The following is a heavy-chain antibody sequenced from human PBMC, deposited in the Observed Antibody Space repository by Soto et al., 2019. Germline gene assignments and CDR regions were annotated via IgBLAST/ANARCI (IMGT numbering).Heavy chain of an antibody. D-gene: IGHD3-3*01. Sequence: PSETLSLTCAVYGGSFSGYYWSWIRQPPGKGLEWIGEINHSGSTNYNPSLKSRVTISVDTSKNQFSLKLSSVTAADTAVYYCARGEGIFGVVTPSGDYWGQGTLVTVSS. CDR1: GGSFSGYY. V-gene: IGHV4-34*01. J-gene: IGHJ4*02. CDR2: INHSGST. CDR3: ARGEGIFGVVTPSGDY.